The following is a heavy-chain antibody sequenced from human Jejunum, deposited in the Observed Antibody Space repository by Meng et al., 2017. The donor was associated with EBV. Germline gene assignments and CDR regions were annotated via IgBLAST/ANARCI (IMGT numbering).Heavy chain of an antibody. J-gene: IGHJ4*02. CDR2: IDHSGRT. D-gene: IGHD2-8*02. V-gene: IGHV4-34*01. CDR3: ATFNCTVGTCSFDS. Sequence: RLWGAVPLWPSEHLAPTCAVYGGSFSDYYWSWIRQPPGKGLEWIGEIDHSGRTNYNPSLKSRVTLSLLTSKDHFSLRLSPVTAADTAVYYCATFNCTVGTCSFDSWGQGTLVTVSS. CDR1: GGSFSDYY.